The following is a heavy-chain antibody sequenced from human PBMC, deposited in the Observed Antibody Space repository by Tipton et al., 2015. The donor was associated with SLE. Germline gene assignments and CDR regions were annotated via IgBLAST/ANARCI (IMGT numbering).Heavy chain of an antibody. CDR2: IYHRGNT. Sequence: PLRLSCAVSGGSISSGNWWIWVRQPPGKGLEWIGEIYHRGNTDYNPSLKSRVTISVDTSKNQFSLKLNSVTAADTAVYYCARKGVATMRYWGQGILVTVSS. CDR1: GGSISSGNW. D-gene: IGHD5-12*01. J-gene: IGHJ4*02. CDR3: ARKGVATMRY. V-gene: IGHV4-4*02.